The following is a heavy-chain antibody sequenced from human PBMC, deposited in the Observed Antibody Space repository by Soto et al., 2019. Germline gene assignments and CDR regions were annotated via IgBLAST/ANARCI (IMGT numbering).Heavy chain of an antibody. CDR1: GVTFSSYA. V-gene: IGHV1-69*13. D-gene: IGHD4-17*01. J-gene: IGHJ2*01. CDR2: IIPIFGTA. Sequence: SVKVSCKASGVTFSSYAISWVRQAHGQGLEWMGGIIPIFGTANYAQKFQGRVTITADESTSTAYMELSSLRSEDTAVYYCARDGDYGGYDHWYFELWGRGTLVTVAS. CDR3: ARDGDYGGYDHWYFEL.